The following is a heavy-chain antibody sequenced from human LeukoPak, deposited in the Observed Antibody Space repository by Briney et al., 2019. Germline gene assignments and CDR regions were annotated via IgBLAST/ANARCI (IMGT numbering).Heavy chain of an antibody. V-gene: IGHV3-21*06. Sequence: PGGSLRLSCAASGFTFSTYSMNWVRQAPGKGLEWVSSIATSSDYIYYAGSLKGRFTISRDNAKNSLYLHMNSLRPDGTAVYYCARGRSITILRGVAISDGFDIWGQGTKVTVS. CDR3: ARGRSITILRGVAISDGFDI. J-gene: IGHJ3*02. CDR1: GFTFSTYS. CDR2: IATSSDYI. D-gene: IGHD3-10*01.